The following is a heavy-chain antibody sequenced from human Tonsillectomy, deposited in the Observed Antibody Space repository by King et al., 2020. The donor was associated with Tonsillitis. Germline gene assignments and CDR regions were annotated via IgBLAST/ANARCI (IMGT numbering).Heavy chain of an antibody. D-gene: IGHD3-10*01. J-gene: IGHJ4*02. CDR2: ISGSGGST. Sequence: VQLVESGGGLVQPGGSLRLSCAASGFTFSSYAMSWVRQAPGKGLEWVSAISGSGGSTYYADSVKGRFTISRDNSKNTLYLQMNSLRAEDTAVYYCAKDQDKPLLWFGELSGWGQGTLVTVSS. CDR3: AKDQDKPLLWFGELSG. V-gene: IGHV3-23*04. CDR1: GFTFSSYA.